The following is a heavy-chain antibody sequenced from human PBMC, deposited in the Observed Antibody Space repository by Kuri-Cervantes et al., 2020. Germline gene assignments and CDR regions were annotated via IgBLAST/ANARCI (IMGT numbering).Heavy chain of an antibody. CDR2: ISYDGSNK. Sequence: SCKVSGYTLTELSMHWVRQAPGKGLEWVAVISYDGSNKYYADSVKGRFTISRDNSKNTLYLQMNSLRAEDTAVYYCARDLDDILTGSSHYYYYYGMDVWGQGTTVTVSS. D-gene: IGHD3-9*01. CDR1: GYTLTELS. CDR3: ARDLDDILTGSSHYYYYYGMDV. J-gene: IGHJ6*02. V-gene: IGHV3-30-3*01.